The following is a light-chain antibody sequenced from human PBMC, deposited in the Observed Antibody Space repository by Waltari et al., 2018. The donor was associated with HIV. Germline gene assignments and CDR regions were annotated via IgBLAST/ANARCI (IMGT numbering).Light chain of an antibody. Sequence: QSVLTQSPSASGTPGQRVTISCSGSIPNIGGNTVSWYQHHPGTAPKLHIYSNNQRPSGVPDQFSGSKSGTSASLAISGLQSEDEADYYCAAWDANLNGRLFGGGTKLTVL. CDR2: SNN. J-gene: IGLJ2*01. CDR1: IPNIGGNT. CDR3: AAWDANLNGRL. V-gene: IGLV1-44*01.